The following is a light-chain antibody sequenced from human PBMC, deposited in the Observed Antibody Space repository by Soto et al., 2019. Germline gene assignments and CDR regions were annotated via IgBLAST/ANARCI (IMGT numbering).Light chain of an antibody. V-gene: IGKV1-5*01. Sequence: DIQMTQSPSTLSAPAGDRVTITCRASQSISSWLAWYQHKPGKAPKLLIYDASNLDSGVPSRFSGSGSGTEFSLTISNLQPDDCATYYCQQYDNLPLTFGQGTRLEIK. CDR3: QQYDNLPLT. J-gene: IGKJ5*01. CDR2: DAS. CDR1: QSISSW.